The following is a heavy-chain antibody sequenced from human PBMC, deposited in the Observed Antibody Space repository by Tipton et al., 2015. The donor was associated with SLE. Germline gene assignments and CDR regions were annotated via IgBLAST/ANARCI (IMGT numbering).Heavy chain of an antibody. J-gene: IGHJ4*02. CDR1: GYTFTSYD. D-gene: IGHD4-11*01. Sequence: QLVQSGAEVKKPGASVKVSCKASGYTFTSYDINWVRQATGQGLEWMGWMNPNSGDTGYAQKFHGRVTMTRNTSISTDYMELSRLRSEDTAVYYCTRGRGLQENYWAKGSLVTVTS. CDR2: MNPNSGDT. CDR3: TRGRGLQENY. V-gene: IGHV1-8*01.